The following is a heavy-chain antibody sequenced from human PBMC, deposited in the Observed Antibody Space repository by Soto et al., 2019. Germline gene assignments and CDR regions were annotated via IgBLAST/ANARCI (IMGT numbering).Heavy chain of an antibody. D-gene: IGHD6-13*01. CDR2: TYYRSKWYN. V-gene: IGHV6-1*01. J-gene: IGHJ6*02. CDR3: AREPSVAASYYYYYYGMDV. Sequence: SQTLSLTCVISGDSVSSNSAAWNWIRQSPSRGLEWLGRTYYRSKWYNDYAVSVKSRITINPDTSKNQFSLQLNSVTPEDTAVYYCAREPSVAASYYYYYYGMDVWGQGTTVTVS. CDR1: GDSVSSNSAA.